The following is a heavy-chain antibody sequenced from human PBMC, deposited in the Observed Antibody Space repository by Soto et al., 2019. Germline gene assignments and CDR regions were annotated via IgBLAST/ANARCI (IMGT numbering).Heavy chain of an antibody. V-gene: IGHV4-38-2*02. D-gene: IGHD2-21*01. J-gene: IGHJ4*02. Sequence: SETLSLTCSVSGYSISSGYYWGWIRQAPGKGLEWIGNIHHSGSTYYNPSLESRVTISIDTSKNRFSLRLTSVTAADTAIYYCARDISASDGDYWGQGTLVTVSS. CDR2: IHHSGST. CDR1: GYSISSGYY. CDR3: ARDISASDGDY.